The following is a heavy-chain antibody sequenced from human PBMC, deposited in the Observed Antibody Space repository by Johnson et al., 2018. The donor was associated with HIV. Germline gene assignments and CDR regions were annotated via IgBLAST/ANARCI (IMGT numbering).Heavy chain of an antibody. D-gene: IGHD6-13*01. J-gene: IGHJ3*01. Sequence: QVQLVESGGGVVQPGRSLRLSCAVSGFTFNNYPMHWVRQAPGKGLEWVAVISYDGSNKYYADSVKGRFTISRDNSKNTLYLQMSSLRAEDTAMYYCARDGESQQLPLGDAFDVWGQGTMVTVSS. CDR3: ARDGESQQLPLGDAFDV. CDR2: ISYDGSNK. CDR1: GFTFNNYP. V-gene: IGHV3-30*07.